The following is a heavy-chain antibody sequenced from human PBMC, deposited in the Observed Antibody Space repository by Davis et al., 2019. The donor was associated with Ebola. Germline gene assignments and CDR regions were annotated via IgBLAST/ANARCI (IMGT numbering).Heavy chain of an antibody. V-gene: IGHV4-59*01. CDR3: ARNRIINGMDV. D-gene: IGHD3-10*01. Sequence: PSETLSLTCTVSGGSISSYYWSWIRQPPGKGLEWIGYIYYSGSTNYNPSLKSRVTISVDTSKNQFSLKLSSVTAADTAVYYCARNRIINGMDVWGKGTTVTVSS. CDR1: GGSISSYY. J-gene: IGHJ6*04. CDR2: IYYSGST.